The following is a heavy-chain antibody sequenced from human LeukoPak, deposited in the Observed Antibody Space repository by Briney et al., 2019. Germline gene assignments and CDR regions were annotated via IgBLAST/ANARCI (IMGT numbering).Heavy chain of an antibody. Sequence: ASDTLSLTCTISGGSITSHYWSWIRQPPEKGLEWIGYIYYSGSTNYNPSLKSRVTISVDTSKNQFSLKLSSVTAADTAVYYCARDSRYYGSGSYWDVWGQGTTVTVSS. CDR3: ARDSRYYGSGSYWDV. D-gene: IGHD3-10*01. CDR2: IYYSGST. V-gene: IGHV4-59*11. J-gene: IGHJ6*02. CDR1: GGSITSHY.